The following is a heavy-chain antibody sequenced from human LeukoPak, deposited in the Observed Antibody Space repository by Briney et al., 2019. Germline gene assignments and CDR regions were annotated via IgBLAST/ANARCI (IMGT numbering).Heavy chain of an antibody. V-gene: IGHV4-34*01. D-gene: IGHD6-19*01. CDR2: INHSGST. Sequence: SETLSLTCAVYGGSFSGYYWSWIRQPPGKGLEWSGEINHSGSTNYNPSLKSRVTISVDTSKNQFSLKLSSVTAADTAVYYCAREKPDSSGWYPYYYYYYGMDVWGQGTTVTVSS. J-gene: IGHJ6*02. CDR3: AREKPDSSGWYPYYYYYYGMDV. CDR1: GGSFSGYY.